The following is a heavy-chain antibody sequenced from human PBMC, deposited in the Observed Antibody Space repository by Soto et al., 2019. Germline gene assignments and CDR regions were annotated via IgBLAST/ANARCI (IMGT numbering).Heavy chain of an antibody. CDR3: ARVRQWLEDFDS. V-gene: IGHV1-3*01. Sequence: QVQLVQSGAEVKKPGASVKVSCKASGYTFTNYTMHWVRQAPGQRLEWMGWINAGNGNTKYSQKFQGRVTITRDTSASTAYMELSSLRSEDTAVYYCARVRQWLEDFDSWGQGTLVTVSS. D-gene: IGHD6-19*01. J-gene: IGHJ4*02. CDR1: GYTFTNYT. CDR2: INAGNGNT.